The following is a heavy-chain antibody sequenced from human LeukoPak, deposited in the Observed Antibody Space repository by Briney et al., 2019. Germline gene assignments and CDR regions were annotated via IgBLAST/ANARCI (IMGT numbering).Heavy chain of an antibody. CDR1: GFTVSSSY. J-gene: IGHJ4*02. D-gene: IGHD3-10*01. CDR2: ISSSSSYT. CDR3: ARALHYYGSGSSVDY. Sequence: PGGSLRLSCAASGFTVSSSYMSWIRQAPGKGLEWVSYISSSSSYTNYADSVKGRFTISRDNAKNSLYLQMNSLRAEDTAVYYCARALHYYGSGSSVDYWGQGTLVTVSS. V-gene: IGHV3-11*05.